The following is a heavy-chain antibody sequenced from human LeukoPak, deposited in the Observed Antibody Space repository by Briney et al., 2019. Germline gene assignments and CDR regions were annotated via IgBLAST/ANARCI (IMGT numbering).Heavy chain of an antibody. D-gene: IGHD3-22*01. CDR3: ARGGEPYDSSGYYYPFDY. V-gene: IGHV3-73*01. CDR1: GFTFSGSA. J-gene: IGHJ4*02. CDR2: IRSKANSYAT. Sequence: GGSLKLSCAASGFTFSGSAMHWVRQASGKGREWVGRIRSKANSYATAYAASVKGRFTISRDDSKNTPYLQMNSLRAEDTAVYYCARGGEPYDSSGYYYPFDYWGQGTLVTVSS.